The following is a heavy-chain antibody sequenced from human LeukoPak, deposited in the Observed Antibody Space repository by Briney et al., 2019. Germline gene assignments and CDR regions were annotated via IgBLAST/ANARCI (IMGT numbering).Heavy chain of an antibody. V-gene: IGHV4-39*07. CDR2: IYYSGST. J-gene: IGHJ5*02. CDR3: ARYGVPAAALVFDP. Sequence: SETLSLTCTVSGGSISSSSYYWGWIRQPPGKGLEWIGSIYYSGSTYYNPSLKSRVTISVDTFKNQFSLKLSSVTAADTAAYYCARYGVPAAALVFDPWGQGTLVTVSS. D-gene: IGHD2-2*01. CDR1: GGSISSSSYY.